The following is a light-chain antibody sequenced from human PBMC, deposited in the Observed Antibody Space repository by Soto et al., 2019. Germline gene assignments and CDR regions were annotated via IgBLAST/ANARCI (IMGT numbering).Light chain of an antibody. J-gene: IGKJ4*01. CDR3: QQRSNWPLT. Sequence: EIVLTQSPATLSLSPGERAIVSCRASQSLSSSLAWYQQKPGQAPGLLIYGASNRATGIPARFSGSGSGTDFTLTISTLEPEDFAVYYCQQRSNWPLTFGGGTKVEIK. V-gene: IGKV3-11*01. CDR1: QSLSSS. CDR2: GAS.